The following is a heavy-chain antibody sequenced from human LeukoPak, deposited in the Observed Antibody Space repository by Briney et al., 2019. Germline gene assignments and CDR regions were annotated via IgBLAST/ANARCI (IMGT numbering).Heavy chain of an antibody. V-gene: IGHV4-34*01. CDR3: ARVKGGRVRNYFDY. J-gene: IGHJ4*02. CDR1: GGSFSGYY. D-gene: IGHD1-14*01. CDR2: INHSGST. Sequence: SETLSLTCAVYGGSFSGYYWSWIRQPPGKGLEWIGEINHSGSTNYNPSLKSRVTISVDKSKNQFSLKLSSVTAADTAVYYCARVKGGRVRNYFDYWGQGTLVTVSS.